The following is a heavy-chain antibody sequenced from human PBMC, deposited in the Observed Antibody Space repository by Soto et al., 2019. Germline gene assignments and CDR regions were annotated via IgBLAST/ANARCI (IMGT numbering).Heavy chain of an antibody. D-gene: IGHD3-10*01. CDR1: GFTFSSYG. V-gene: IGHV3-33*01. CDR3: ARDMDWYFDL. CDR2: IWYDGSNK. Sequence: QVQLVESGGGVVQPGRSLRLSCAASGFTFSSYGMHWVRQAPGKGLEWVAVIWYDGSNKYYADSVKGRFTISRDNSKNTLYLQMNSLRAEDTAVDYCARDMDWYFDLWGRGTLVTVSS. J-gene: IGHJ2*01.